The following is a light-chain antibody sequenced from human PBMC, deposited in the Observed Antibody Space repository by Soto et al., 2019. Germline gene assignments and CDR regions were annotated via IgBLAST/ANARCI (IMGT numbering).Light chain of an antibody. Sequence: EIVLTQSPVTLSLSPGERATLSCRASQTVSNQLAWYQQTPGQAPRLLIYDASRRVTGIPARFSGSGSGTDFTLTLSSLAPEDFAVYYCQQRAGSSTFGQGTRLEIK. CDR1: QTVSNQ. CDR2: DAS. V-gene: IGKV3-11*01. J-gene: IGKJ5*01. CDR3: QQRAGSST.